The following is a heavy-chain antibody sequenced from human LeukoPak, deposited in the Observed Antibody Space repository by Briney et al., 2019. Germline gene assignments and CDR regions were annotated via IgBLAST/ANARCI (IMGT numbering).Heavy chain of an antibody. CDR1: GYTFTGYY. Sequence: VKVSCKASGYTFTGYYMHWVRQAPGQGLEWMGWINPNSGGTNYAQKFQGRVTMTRDTSISTAYMELSRLRSDDTAVYYCARSHLIAAAYYYYMDVWGKGTTVTVSS. CDR3: ARSHLIAAAYYYYMDV. J-gene: IGHJ6*03. CDR2: INPNSGGT. V-gene: IGHV1-2*02. D-gene: IGHD6-13*01.